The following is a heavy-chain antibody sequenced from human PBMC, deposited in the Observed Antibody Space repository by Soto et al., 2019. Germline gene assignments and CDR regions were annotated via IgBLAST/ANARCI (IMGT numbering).Heavy chain of an antibody. Sequence: SETLSLTCTVSGGSISSSSYYWGWIRQPPGKGLEWIGSIYYSGSTYYNLSLKSRVTISVDTSKNQFSLKLSSVTAADTAVYYCARLRIAVAGTSSYYYGMDVWGQGTTVTVS. CDR2: IYYSGST. D-gene: IGHD6-19*01. CDR3: ARLRIAVAGTSSYYYGMDV. V-gene: IGHV4-39*01. CDR1: GGSISSSSYY. J-gene: IGHJ6*02.